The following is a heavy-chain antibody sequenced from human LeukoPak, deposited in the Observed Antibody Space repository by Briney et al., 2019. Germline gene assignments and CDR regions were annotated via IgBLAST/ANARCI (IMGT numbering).Heavy chain of an antibody. CDR3: ASSPGAYSAPDQ. Sequence: KPSETLSLTGAVYGGSFSGYYWSWIRQPPGKGLEWIGEINHSGSTNYNPSLKSRVTISVDTSKNQFSLKLSSVTAADTAVYFCASSPGAYSAPDQWGPGTLVTVSS. V-gene: IGHV4-34*01. CDR1: GGSFSGYY. J-gene: IGHJ4*02. D-gene: IGHD5-18*01. CDR2: INHSGST.